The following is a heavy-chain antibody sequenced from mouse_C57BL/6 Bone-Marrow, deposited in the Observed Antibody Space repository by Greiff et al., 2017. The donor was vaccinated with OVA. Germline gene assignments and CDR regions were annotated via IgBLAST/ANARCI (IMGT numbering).Heavy chain of an antibody. CDR3: ARNYYGSTLWYFDV. J-gene: IGHJ1*03. Sequence: VQLQQPGAELVKPGASVKLSCKASGYTFTSYWMQWVKQRPGQGLEWIGEIDPSDSYTNYNQTFKGKATLTVDTSSSTAYMQLSSLTSEDSAVYYCARNYYGSTLWYFDVWGTGTTVTVSS. V-gene: IGHV1-50*01. CDR1: GYTFTSYW. D-gene: IGHD1-1*01. CDR2: IDPSDSYT.